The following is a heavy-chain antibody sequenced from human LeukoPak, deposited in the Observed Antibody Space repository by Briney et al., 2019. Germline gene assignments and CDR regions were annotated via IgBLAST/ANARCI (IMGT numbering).Heavy chain of an antibody. CDR2: ISYDGSNK. CDR3: ARGPQRHIFSYGAN. CDR1: GFTFSNYA. D-gene: IGHD5-18*01. V-gene: IGHV3-30-3*01. J-gene: IGHJ4*02. Sequence: PGGSLRLSCAASGFTFSNYAMHWVRQAPGKGLEWVAVISYDGSNKYYADSVKGRITISRDNSKNTLFLQMSSLRTEDTAVYYCARGPQRHIFSYGANWGQGTPVTVSS.